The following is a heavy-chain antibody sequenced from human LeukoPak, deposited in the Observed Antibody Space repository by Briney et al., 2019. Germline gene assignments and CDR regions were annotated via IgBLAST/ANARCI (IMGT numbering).Heavy chain of an antibody. D-gene: IGHD3-10*01. J-gene: IGHJ4*02. CDR3: ARFIRGVTQSSYDS. CDR2: IKEDGSEK. CDR1: GFTFSSYW. V-gene: IGHV3-7*01. Sequence: PGGSLRLSCAASGFTFSSYWMSWVRQAPGKWLEWVANIKEDGSEKYNVDSVKGRFTISRDNAKNSLYLQMNSLRAEDTAVYYCARFIRGVTQSSYDSWGQGTLVTVSS.